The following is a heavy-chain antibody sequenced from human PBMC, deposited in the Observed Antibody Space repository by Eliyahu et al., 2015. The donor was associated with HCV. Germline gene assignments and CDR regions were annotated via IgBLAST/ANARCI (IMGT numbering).Heavy chain of an antibody. V-gene: IGHV4-59*01. D-gene: IGHD3-22*01. CDR2: IYYSGST. CDR1: GGXISSYY. J-gene: IGHJ2*01. Sequence: QVQLQESGPGLVKPSETLSLTCTVSGGXISSYYWSWIRQPPGKGLEWIGYIYYSGSTNYNPSLKSRVTISVDTSKNQFSLKLSSVTAADTAVYYCARSYDSSGYYLSYWYFDLWGRGTLVTVSS. CDR3: ARSYDSSGYYLSYWYFDL.